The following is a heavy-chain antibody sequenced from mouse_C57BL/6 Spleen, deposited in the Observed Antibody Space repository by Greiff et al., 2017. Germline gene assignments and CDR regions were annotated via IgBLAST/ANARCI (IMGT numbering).Heavy chain of an antibody. Sequence: QVQLKQSGAELVKPGASVKISCKASGYAFSSYWMNWVKQRPGKGLEWIGQIYPGDGDTNYNGKFKGKATLTADKSSSTAYMQLSSLTSEDSAVYFYARSRYDYDGYAMDYWGQGTSVTVSS. J-gene: IGHJ4*01. V-gene: IGHV1-80*01. D-gene: IGHD2-4*01. CDR2: IYPGDGDT. CDR1: GYAFSSYW. CDR3: ARSRYDYDGYAMDY.